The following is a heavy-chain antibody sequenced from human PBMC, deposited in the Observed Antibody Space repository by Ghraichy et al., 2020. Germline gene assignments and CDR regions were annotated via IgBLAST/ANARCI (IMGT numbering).Heavy chain of an antibody. V-gene: IGHV1-18*01. Sequence: ASVKVSCKASGYTFTSYGISWVRQAPGQGLEWMGWISGYNGQTNYAQKFQGRVTMSTDTSTSTAYMELRSLRSDDTAVYYCGRDWDYTGDMWGQGTTVTVSS. CDR1: GYTFTSYG. J-gene: IGHJ3*02. CDR3: GRDWDYTGDM. CDR2: ISGYNGQT. D-gene: IGHD4-11*01.